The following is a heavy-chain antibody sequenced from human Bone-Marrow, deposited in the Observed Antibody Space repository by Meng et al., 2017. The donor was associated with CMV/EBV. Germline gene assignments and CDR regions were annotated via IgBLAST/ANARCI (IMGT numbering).Heavy chain of an antibody. J-gene: IGHJ6*02. D-gene: IGHD4-11*01. CDR3: ARDQGSYVQYDDREPPSYYYYGMDV. Sequence: SVKVSCKASGGTFSSYAISWVRQAPGQGLEWMGGIIPIFGTANYAQKFQGRVTITTDESTSTAYMELSSLRSEDTAVYYCARDQGSYVQYDDREPPSYYYYGMDVWGQGTTVTGSS. V-gene: IGHV1-69*05. CDR2: IIPIFGTA. CDR1: GGTFSSYA.